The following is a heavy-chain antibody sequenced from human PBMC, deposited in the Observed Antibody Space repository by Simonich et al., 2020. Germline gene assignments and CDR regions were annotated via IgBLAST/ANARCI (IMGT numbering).Heavy chain of an antibody. J-gene: IGHJ3*02. CDR3: ARDHLEANWDAFDI. CDR1: GYTFTGYY. V-gene: IGHV1-2*02. D-gene: IGHD7-27*01. Sequence: QVQLVQSGAEVKKPGASVKVSCKASGYTFTGYYMHWGRQAPGQGLGGMGGNNPNSGGTNDDKKFQGRVTMTRDTSISKAYMELSRLRSDDTAVYYCARDHLEANWDAFDIWGQGTMVTVSS. CDR2: NNPNSGGT.